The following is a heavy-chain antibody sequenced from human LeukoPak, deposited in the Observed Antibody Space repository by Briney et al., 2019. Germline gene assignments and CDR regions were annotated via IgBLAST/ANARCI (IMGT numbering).Heavy chain of an antibody. V-gene: IGHV4-34*01. CDR1: GGSFSGYY. D-gene: IGHD2-2*01. CDR3: ARNSALIVVVPAAIHFDY. Sequence: SETLFLTCAVYGGSFSGYYWSWIRQPPGKGLEWIGEINHSGSTNYNPSLKSRVTISVDTSKNQFSLKLSSVTAADTAVYYCARNSALIVVVPAAIHFDYWGQGTLVTVSS. J-gene: IGHJ4*02. CDR2: INHSGST.